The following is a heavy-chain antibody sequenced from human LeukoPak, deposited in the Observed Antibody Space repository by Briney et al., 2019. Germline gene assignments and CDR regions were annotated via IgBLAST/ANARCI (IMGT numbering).Heavy chain of an antibody. CDR3: ATTQMTTVTTGHWFDP. Sequence: ASVKASCKVSGYTLTELSMHWVRQAPGKGLEWMGGFDPEDGETIYAQKFQGRVTMTEDTSTDTAYMELSSLRSEDTAVYYCATTQMTTVTTGHWFDPWGQGTLVTVSS. CDR1: GYTLTELS. J-gene: IGHJ5*02. CDR2: FDPEDGET. V-gene: IGHV1-24*01. D-gene: IGHD4-17*01.